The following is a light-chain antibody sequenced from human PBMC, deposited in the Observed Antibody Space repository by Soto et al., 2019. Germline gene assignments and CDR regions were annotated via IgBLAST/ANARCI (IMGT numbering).Light chain of an antibody. CDR2: DVS. V-gene: IGLV2-14*01. CDR3: SSYTSSSSYVV. CDR1: SSDVGGYNY. J-gene: IGLJ2*01. Sequence: QSALTQPASVSGSPGQSITISCTGTSSDVGGYNYVSWYQQHPGKAPKLMIYDVSNRPSGVSNRFSASKSGNTASLTISGVQAEDEADYYCSSYTSSSSYVVFGGGTKLTVL.